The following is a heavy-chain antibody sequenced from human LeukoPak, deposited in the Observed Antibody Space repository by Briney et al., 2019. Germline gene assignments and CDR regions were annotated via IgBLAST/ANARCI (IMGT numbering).Heavy chain of an antibody. V-gene: IGHV4-34*01. Sequence: MPSETLSLTCAVYGGSFSGYYWSWIRQPPGKGLEWIGEINHSGRTNYNPSLKSRVTISVDTSKNQFSLKLSSVTAADTAVYYCARGRWLPFDYWGQGTLVTVSS. CDR2: INHSGRT. CDR3: ARGRWLPFDY. J-gene: IGHJ4*02. CDR1: GGSFSGYY. D-gene: IGHD4-23*01.